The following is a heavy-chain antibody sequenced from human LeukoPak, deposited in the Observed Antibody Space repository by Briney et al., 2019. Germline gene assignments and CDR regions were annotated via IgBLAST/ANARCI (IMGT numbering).Heavy chain of an antibody. CDR3: ARLGDSSSRLYYFDY. D-gene: IGHD6-6*01. V-gene: IGHV4-59*08. CDR1: GGSISSYY. Sequence: SETLSLTCTVSGGSISSYYWSWIRQPPGKGLEWMGYFHYSGSTNYNPPLKSRVTISVDTSKNQFSLKLSSVTAADTAVYYCARLGDSSSRLYYFDYWGQGTLVTVSS. CDR2: FHYSGST. J-gene: IGHJ4*02.